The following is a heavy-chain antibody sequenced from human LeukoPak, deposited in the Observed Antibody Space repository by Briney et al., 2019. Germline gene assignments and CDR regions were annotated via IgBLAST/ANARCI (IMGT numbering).Heavy chain of an antibody. D-gene: IGHD3-10*01. J-gene: IGHJ6*03. V-gene: IGHV3-48*01. CDR2: INNIGSAI. CDR3: ARDYYYGSGTRGYYYMDV. Sequence: GGSLRLSCAASGFTFSSYSMNWVRQAPGKGLEWVSYINNIGSAIYYADSVKGRFTISRDNAKNSLYLQMNSLRAEDTAAYYCARDYYYGSGTRGYYYMDVWGKGTTVTVSS. CDR1: GFTFSSYS.